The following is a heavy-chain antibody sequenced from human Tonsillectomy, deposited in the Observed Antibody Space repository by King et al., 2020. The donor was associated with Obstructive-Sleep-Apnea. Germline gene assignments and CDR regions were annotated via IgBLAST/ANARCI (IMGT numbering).Heavy chain of an antibody. CDR2: IDYSGST. V-gene: IGHV4-31*03. D-gene: IGHD2-21*01. Sequence: MQLQESGPGLVKPSETLSLTCSVSGGSIRSGGYYWTWIRQHPGKGLEWIGYIDYSGSTYYNPSLRSRVTISVDTSENQFSLKVSSVTVADTAVYYCAGDRIPAVYHGMDVWGQGTTVTVSS. CDR1: GGSIRSGGYY. J-gene: IGHJ6*02. CDR3: AGDRIPAVYHGMDV.